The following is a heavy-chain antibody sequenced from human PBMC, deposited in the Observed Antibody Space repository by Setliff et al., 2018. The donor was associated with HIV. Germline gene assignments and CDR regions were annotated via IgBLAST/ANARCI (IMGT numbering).Heavy chain of an antibody. V-gene: IGHV4-34*01. D-gene: IGHD6-13*01. CDR3: ARTAPPRIAAPYNDPFDI. CDR2: INHSGST. CDR1: GGSFSGYY. Sequence: SETLSLTCAVYGGSFSGYYWSWIRQPPGKGLEWIGEINHSGSTNYNPSLKSRVSISGDTSENQFSLNLTSVTAADTAVYYCARTAPPRIAAPYNDPFDIWGQGTMVTVSS. J-gene: IGHJ3*02.